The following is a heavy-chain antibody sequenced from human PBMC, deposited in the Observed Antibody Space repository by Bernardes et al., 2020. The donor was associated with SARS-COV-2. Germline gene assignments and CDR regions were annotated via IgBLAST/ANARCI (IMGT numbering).Heavy chain of an antibody. Sequence: SETLSLTCSVSGRSIRGHYWSWIRQPPGKGLEWIGYIYYSGSTNYNPSVKSRVTISLDRSKNEISLKLSSATAADAGIYYCARLRADCTNGICQHHYFDGRDVWGQGTTVTVSS. D-gene: IGHD2-8*01. CDR3: ARLRADCTNGICQHHYFDGRDV. J-gene: IGHJ6*02. V-gene: IGHV4-59*11. CDR1: GRSIRGHY. CDR2: IYYSGST.